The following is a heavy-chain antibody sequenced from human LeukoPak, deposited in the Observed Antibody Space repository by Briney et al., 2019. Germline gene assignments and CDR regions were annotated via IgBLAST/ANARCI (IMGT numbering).Heavy chain of an antibody. Sequence: SETLSLTCTVSAGSISGFHWNWIRQPPGKGLEWIAYIHYSGRTNYNPSLKSRVTISLDTSKNQFSLKMSSVTAADTAVYYCASGSGWNDAFDFWGQGTMVTVSS. D-gene: IGHD6-19*01. CDR3: ASGSGWNDAFDF. V-gene: IGHV4-59*01. J-gene: IGHJ3*01. CDR2: IHYSGRT. CDR1: AGSISGFH.